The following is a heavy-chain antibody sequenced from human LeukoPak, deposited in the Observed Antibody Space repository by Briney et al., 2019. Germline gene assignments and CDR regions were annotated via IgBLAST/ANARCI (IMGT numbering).Heavy chain of an antibody. CDR2: IYPGDSDT. V-gene: IGHV5-51*01. Sequence: GASLKISCKGSGYSFTNYWIGWVRQMPGKGLEWMGIIYPGDSDTRYSPSFQGQVTLSADKSISTAYLQWSSLKASDTAMYYCALNPRGYCSGSRCYIGYWGQGTLVTVSS. CDR1: GYSFTNYW. D-gene: IGHD2-15*01. CDR3: ALNPRGYCSGSRCYIGY. J-gene: IGHJ4*02.